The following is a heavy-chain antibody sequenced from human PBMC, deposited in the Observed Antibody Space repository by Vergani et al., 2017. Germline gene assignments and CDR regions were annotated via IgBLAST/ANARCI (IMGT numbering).Heavy chain of an antibody. CDR1: GYTFSTYG. CDR2: INANTGNP. Sequence: QVQLVQSGSELKKPGASVKVSCKASGYTFSTYGMNWVRQAPGQGLEWKGWINANTGNPTYAQGFGGRFVFSLDTSVSTAYLQISSLKTEDTAVYYCARVERGYNYYCGMDVWGQGTTVTVSS. J-gene: IGHJ6*02. CDR3: ARVERGYNYYCGMDV. V-gene: IGHV7-4-1*02.